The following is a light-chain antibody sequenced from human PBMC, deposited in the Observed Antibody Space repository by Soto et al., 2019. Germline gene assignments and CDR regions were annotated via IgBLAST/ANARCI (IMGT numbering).Light chain of an antibody. CDR1: QSVFHRSNNKNF. V-gene: IGKV4-1*01. Sequence: DIVMTQSPDSLSVSLGERATINCKSSQSVFHRSNNKNFLAWYQQKPGQPPKLLIYWASARESGVPDRLSGSGSGTDFTLTNSSLQAEDVAVYYCRQYYSSPTFGGGTKVEIK. CDR3: RQYYSSPT. J-gene: IGKJ4*01. CDR2: WAS.